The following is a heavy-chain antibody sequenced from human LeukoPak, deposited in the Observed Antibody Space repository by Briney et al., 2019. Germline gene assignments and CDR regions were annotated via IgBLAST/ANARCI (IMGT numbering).Heavy chain of an antibody. CDR1: GFSFSSYA. V-gene: IGHV3-30*04. CDR2: ISYDGSNK. J-gene: IGHJ4*02. CDR3: ARGISGSGYYHFDY. D-gene: IGHD3-3*01. Sequence: GRSLRLSCAASGFSFSSYAIHWVRQAPGKGLEWVAVISYDGSNKYYADSVKGRFTLSRDNSKNALYLQMNSLRAEDTAVYYCARGISGSGYYHFDYWGQGTLVTVSS.